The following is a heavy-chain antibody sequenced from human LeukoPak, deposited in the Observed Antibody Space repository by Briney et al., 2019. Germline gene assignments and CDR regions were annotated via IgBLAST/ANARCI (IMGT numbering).Heavy chain of an antibody. D-gene: IGHD3-22*01. V-gene: IGHV1-2*06. J-gene: IGHJ4*02. Sequence: ASVKVSCKASGYTFTGYYMHWVRQAPGQGLEWMGRINPNSGGTNYAQKFQGRVTMTRDTSISTAYMELSGLRSDDSAVYYCASLNLPDSSGYYDDWGQGTLVTVSS. CDR2: INPNSGGT. CDR1: GYTFTGYY. CDR3: ASLNLPDSSGYYDD.